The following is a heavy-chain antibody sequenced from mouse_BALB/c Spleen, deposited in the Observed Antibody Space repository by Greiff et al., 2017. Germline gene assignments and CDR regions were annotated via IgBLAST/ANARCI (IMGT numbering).Heavy chain of an antibody. J-gene: IGHJ2*01. Sequence: EVNVVESGGGLVQPGGSRKLSCAASGFTFSSFGMHWVRQAPEKGLEWVAYISSGSSTIYYADTVKGRFTISRDNPKNTLFLQMTSLRSEDTAMYYCARSWDYFDYWGQGTTLTVSS. V-gene: IGHV5-17*02. CDR2: ISSGSSTI. CDR1: GFTFSSFG. CDR3: ARSWDYFDY. D-gene: IGHD4-1*01.